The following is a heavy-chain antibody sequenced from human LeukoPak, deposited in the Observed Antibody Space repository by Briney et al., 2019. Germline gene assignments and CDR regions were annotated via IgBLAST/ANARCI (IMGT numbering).Heavy chain of an antibody. CDR2: SNHSGST. D-gene: IGHD4-17*01. CDR1: GGSVNSGSYY. V-gene: IGHV4-39*01. J-gene: IGHJ4*02. Sequence: KPSETLSLTCTVSGGSVNSGSYYWSWIRQPPGKGLEWIGESNHSGSTKYNPSLKSRVTISVDTSKNQFSLKLSSVTAADTAVYYCARHGDYVGVDSWGQGTLVTVSS. CDR3: ARHGDYVGVDS.